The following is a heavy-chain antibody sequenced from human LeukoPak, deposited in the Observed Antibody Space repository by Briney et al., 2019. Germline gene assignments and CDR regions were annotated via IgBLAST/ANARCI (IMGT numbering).Heavy chain of an antibody. CDR1: GFTVGSNY. V-gene: IGHV3-53*01. D-gene: IGHD4-17*01. CDR2: IYSGGST. CDR3: ARVNYGDYLPSFDY. J-gene: IGHJ4*02. Sequence: GGSLRLSCAASGFTVGSNYMSWVRQAPGKGLEWVSVIYSGGSTYYADSVKGRFTISRDNSKNTLYLQMNSLRAEDTAVYYCARVNYGDYLPSFDYWGQGTLVTVSS.